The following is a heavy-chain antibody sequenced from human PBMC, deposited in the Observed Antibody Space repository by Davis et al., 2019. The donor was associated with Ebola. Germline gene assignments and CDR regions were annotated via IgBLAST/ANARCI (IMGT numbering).Heavy chain of an antibody. D-gene: IGHD6-19*01. CDR2: ISGSGGST. CDR1: GFTFSSYA. Sequence: PGGSLRLSCAASGFTFSSYAMSWVRQAPGKGLEWVSAISGSGGSTYYADSVKGRFTISSDNSKNTLYLQMNSLRAEDTAVYCCAKDPGIAVAGELYWGQGTLVTVSS. CDR3: AKDPGIAVAGELY. V-gene: IGHV3-23*01. J-gene: IGHJ4*02.